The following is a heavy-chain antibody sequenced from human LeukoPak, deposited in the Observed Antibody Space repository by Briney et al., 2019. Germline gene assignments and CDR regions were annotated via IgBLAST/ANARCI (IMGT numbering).Heavy chain of an antibody. D-gene: IGHD3-10*01. CDR1: GYTFTSYG. CDR2: ISAYNGNT. CDR3: ASFDYYGSGSSFDY. V-gene: IGHV1-18*01. Sequence: ASVKVSCKAPGYTFTSYGISWVRQAPGQGLEWMGWISAYNGNTNYAQKLQGRVTMTTDTSTSTAYMELRSLRSDDTAVYYCASFDYYGSGSSFDYWGQGTLVTVSS. J-gene: IGHJ4*02.